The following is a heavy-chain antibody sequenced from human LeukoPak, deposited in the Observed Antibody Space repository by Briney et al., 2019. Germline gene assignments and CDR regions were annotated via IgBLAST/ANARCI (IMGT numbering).Heavy chain of an antibody. J-gene: IGHJ6*02. CDR2: IRNDGSHK. CDR1: GFTFSSHG. CDR3: VKDRRTEAYGMEV. D-gene: IGHD2-2*01. V-gene: IGHV3-30*18. Sequence: GGSLRLSCAASGFTFSSHGMHWVRQAPGKGLEWVAVIRNDGSHKYYGDSVQGRFTISRDNSWNTLYLQINSLRPEDTAEYYCVKDRRTEAYGMEVWGQGTTVTVSS.